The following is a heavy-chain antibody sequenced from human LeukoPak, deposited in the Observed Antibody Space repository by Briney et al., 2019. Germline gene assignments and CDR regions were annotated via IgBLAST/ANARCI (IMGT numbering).Heavy chain of an antibody. V-gene: IGHV4-34*01. D-gene: IGHD3-22*01. CDR2: INHSGST. J-gene: IGHJ4*02. CDR1: GGSFSGSY. Sequence: SETLSLTCAVYGGSFSGSYWSWIRQPPGKGLEWIGEINHSGSTNYNPSLKSRVTISVDTSKNQFSLKLSSVTAADTAVYYCARLTYYYDSSGYCLDYWGQGTLVTVSS. CDR3: ARLTYYYDSSGYCLDY.